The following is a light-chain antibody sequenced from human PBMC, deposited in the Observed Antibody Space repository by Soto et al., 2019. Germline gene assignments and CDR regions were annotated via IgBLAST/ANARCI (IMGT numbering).Light chain of an antibody. J-gene: IGLJ1*01. CDR2: DVS. CDR3: CSYAGSSNV. V-gene: IGLV2-11*01. CDR1: SSDITDYKS. Sequence: QSALTQPRSVSGSPGQSVTISCTGTSSDITDYKSVSWYQQHPGKAPKLMIYDVSKRPSGVPDRFSGSKSGNTASLTISGLQAEDEADYHCCSYAGSSNVFGTGTKLTVL.